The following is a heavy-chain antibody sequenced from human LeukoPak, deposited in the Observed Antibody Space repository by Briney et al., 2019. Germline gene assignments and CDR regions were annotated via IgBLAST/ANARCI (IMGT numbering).Heavy chain of an antibody. V-gene: IGHV4-39*01. CDR1: GGSISSSSYY. CDR3: ARHPSGRMWLQQGGWFDP. Sequence: SETLSLTCTVSGGSISSSSYYWGWLRQPPGKGLEWIGSMYHNGSTYYNPSLKSRVTISVDTSKNQFSLKLTSVTAADTAVYYCARHPSGRMWLQQGGWFDPWGQGTLVTVSS. CDR2: MYHNGST. J-gene: IGHJ5*02. D-gene: IGHD5-24*01.